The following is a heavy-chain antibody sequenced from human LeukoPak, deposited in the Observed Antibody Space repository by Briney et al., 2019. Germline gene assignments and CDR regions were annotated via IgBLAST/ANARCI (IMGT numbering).Heavy chain of an antibody. D-gene: IGHD4-11*01. CDR2: ISRNTDII. J-gene: IGHJ4*02. CDR1: IFIFDDYS. V-gene: IGHV3-9*01. Sequence: PGGTLRLFCEISIFIFDDYSMNCAPRAWRRCLVDGSAISRNTDIIGYADSMQSRFTISRENVKNTLLLQMNSLRTADTAKYYCAKDGASHDYHCMDNWGLGTLVIVSS. CDR3: AKDGASHDYHCMDN.